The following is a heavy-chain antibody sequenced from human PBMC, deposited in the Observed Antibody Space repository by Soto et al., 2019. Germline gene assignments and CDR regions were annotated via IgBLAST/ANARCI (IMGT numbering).Heavy chain of an antibody. Sequence: PGGSLRLSCAASGFTFSSCAMSWVRQAPGKGLEWVSGISGSGGTTYYADSVKGRFTISRDNSNNTLYLQMNSLRAEDTAVYYCAKRDEWLFAVQGKFDYWGQGTLVTVSS. V-gene: IGHV3-23*01. CDR1: GFTFSSCA. J-gene: IGHJ4*02. D-gene: IGHD3-3*01. CDR2: ISGSGGTT. CDR3: AKRDEWLFAVQGKFDY.